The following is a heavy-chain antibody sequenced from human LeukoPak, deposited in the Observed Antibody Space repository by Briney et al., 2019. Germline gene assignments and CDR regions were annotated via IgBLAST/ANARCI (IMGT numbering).Heavy chain of an antibody. D-gene: IGHD1-7*01. CDR2: IKEDGSEK. J-gene: IGHJ5*02. CDR1: GFTFNYYW. Sequence: GGSLRLSCAASGFTFNYYWMRWGRQAPGKGLEWVATIKEDGSEKYYVDSVRGRFTVSIDNAKNSLYLQMSSLRVEDTAVYYCESTTGPWGQGTLVTVSS. CDR3: ESTTGP. V-gene: IGHV3-7*01.